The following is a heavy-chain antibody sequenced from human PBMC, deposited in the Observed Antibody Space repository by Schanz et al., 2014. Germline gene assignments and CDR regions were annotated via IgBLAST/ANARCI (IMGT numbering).Heavy chain of an antibody. CDR2: ISPYTGNT. Sequence: QAQLMQSGPELKRPGSSVKVSCTASGGTFSSYTISWIRQAPGQGLEWMGWISPYTGNTHYFDKMEGRVTMTTDTSTSTAYMELRSLRSDDTAMYYCATMWGYCTATACQILEVLDVWGQGTMVTVSS. D-gene: IGHD2-8*02. J-gene: IGHJ3*01. CDR1: GGTFSSYT. V-gene: IGHV1-18*01. CDR3: ATMWGYCTATACQILEVLDV.